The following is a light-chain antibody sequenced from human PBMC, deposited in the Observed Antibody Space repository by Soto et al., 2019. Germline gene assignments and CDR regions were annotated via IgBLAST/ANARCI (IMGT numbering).Light chain of an antibody. J-gene: IGLJ1*01. CDR2: DVS. Sequence: QSVLTQPASVSGSPGQSINISCTGTSSDVGGYNFVSWYQHHPGKAPKLMIYDVSNRPSGVSNRFSGSKSGNTASLTISGLQAEDEADYYCSSYTSSSILYVFGTGTKVTVL. V-gene: IGLV2-14*03. CDR1: SSDVGGYNF. CDR3: SSYTSSSILYV.